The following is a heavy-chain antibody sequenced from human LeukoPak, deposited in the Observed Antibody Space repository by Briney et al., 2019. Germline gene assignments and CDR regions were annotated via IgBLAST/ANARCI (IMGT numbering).Heavy chain of an antibody. J-gene: IGHJ4*02. V-gene: IGHV4-38-2*02. CDR3: ASSAYFYESVGYLYY. CDR2: IFYTGTT. Sequence: SQTLSLTCSVSGYSIKDGYYWGWIRQSPGKGLEWIGSIFYTGTTYYSSSLRSRVTLSRDSSKNQFSVKLTSLTAADTAVYYCASSAYFYESVGYLYYWGQGTLVTVSS. CDR1: GYSIKDGYY. D-gene: IGHD3-22*01.